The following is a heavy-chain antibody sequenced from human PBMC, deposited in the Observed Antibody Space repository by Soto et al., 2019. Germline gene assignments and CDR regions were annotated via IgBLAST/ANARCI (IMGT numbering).Heavy chain of an antibody. CDR1: GYTFTSYA. CDR2: INAGNGNT. Sequence: QVQLVQSGAEVKKPGASVKVSCKASGYTFTSYAMHWVRQAPGQRLEWMGWINAGNGNTKYSQKFQGRVTITRDTSASKAYMELSSLRSEDTAVYYCARAPPLGYCSSTSCTEYYFDYWGQGTLVTVSS. V-gene: IGHV1-3*01. CDR3: ARAPPLGYCSSTSCTEYYFDY. D-gene: IGHD2-2*01. J-gene: IGHJ4*02.